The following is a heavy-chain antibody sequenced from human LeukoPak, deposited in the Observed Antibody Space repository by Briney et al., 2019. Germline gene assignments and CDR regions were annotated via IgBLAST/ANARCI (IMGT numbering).Heavy chain of an antibody. D-gene: IGHD5-18*01. CDR1: GFTFSSYG. Sequence: GGSLRLSCAASGFTFSSYGMHWVRQAPGKGLEWVAVIWYDGSNKYHADSVKGRFTISRDNSKNTLYLQMNSLRAEDTAVYYCARPKYSSPPYYFEYWGQGTLVTVSS. CDR3: ARPKYSSPPYYFEY. CDR2: IWYDGSNK. J-gene: IGHJ4*02. V-gene: IGHV3-33*01.